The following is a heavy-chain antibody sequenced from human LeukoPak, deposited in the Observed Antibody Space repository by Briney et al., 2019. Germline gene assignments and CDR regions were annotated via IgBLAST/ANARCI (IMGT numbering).Heavy chain of an antibody. V-gene: IGHV3-7*03. J-gene: IGHJ6*02. Sequence: PGGSLRLSCAASGFTFSSYWMNWARQAPGKGLEWVASINHNGNVNYYVDSVKGRFTISRDNAMNSLYLQMSNLRAEDTAVYFCARGGGLDVWGRGATVTVSS. CDR1: GFTFSSYW. D-gene: IGHD3-16*01. CDR2: INHNGNVN. CDR3: ARGGGLDV.